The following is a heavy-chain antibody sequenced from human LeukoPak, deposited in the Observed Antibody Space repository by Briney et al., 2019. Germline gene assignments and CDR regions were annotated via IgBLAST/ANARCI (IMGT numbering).Heavy chain of an antibody. CDR2: ISGSGGST. Sequence: GGSLRLSCAASGFTFSSNAMSWVRQAPGKGLEWVSGISGSGGSTYYADSVKGRLTISRDNSKNTPYLQMASLRAEDTAVYYCAKVPDSSGYFNNYYMDVWGKGTTVTVSS. CDR3: AKVPDSSGYFNNYYMDV. J-gene: IGHJ6*03. CDR1: GFTFSSNA. D-gene: IGHD3-22*01. V-gene: IGHV3-23*01.